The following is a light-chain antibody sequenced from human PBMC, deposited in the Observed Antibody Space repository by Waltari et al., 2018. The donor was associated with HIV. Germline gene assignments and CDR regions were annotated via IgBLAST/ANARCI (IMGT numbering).Light chain of an antibody. CDR2: DDN. Sequence: SVLTQPPSLPGAPGPRPHTSCTERISNIGAGPDVHCFQQLPGTAPKLLIYDDNKRPSGVPGRFSGSVSGTSASLAITGLQAEDEADYYCQSYDDGLSGSWVFGGGTKLTVL. CDR1: ISNIGAGPD. J-gene: IGLJ3*02. CDR3: QSYDDGLSGSWV. V-gene: IGLV1-40*01.